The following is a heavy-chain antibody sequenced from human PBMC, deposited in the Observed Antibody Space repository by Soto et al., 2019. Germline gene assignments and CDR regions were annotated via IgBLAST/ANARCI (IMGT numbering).Heavy chain of an antibody. CDR3: AREGDRPYYYYGMDV. CDR2: ISGYNGKT. D-gene: IGHD3-16*01. J-gene: IGHJ6*02. CDR1: GYSFTRYG. V-gene: IGHV1-18*01. Sequence: QVQLVQSGNEVKKPGASVNVSCKASGYSFTRYGISWVRQAPGQGPEWMGWISGYNGKTKYAQKLQGRVSMTTDTSTSTAYMELRSLGSDDTAVYYCAREGDRPYYYYGMDVWGQGTTVTVSS.